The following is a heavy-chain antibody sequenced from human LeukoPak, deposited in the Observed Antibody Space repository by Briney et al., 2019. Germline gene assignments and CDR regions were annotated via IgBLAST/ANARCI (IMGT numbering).Heavy chain of an antibody. CDR3: ARQKWEQQGRDYYFNGLDV. D-gene: IGHD1/OR15-1a*01. CDR1: IGSISSSKW. CDR2: IYLYGTT. V-gene: IGHV4-4*02. J-gene: IGHJ6*02. Sequence: SETLSLTCSVSIGSISSSKWWSWVRQSPVKGLEWIGEIYLYGTTNYNPSFTSRVTMSVDRSRNQFSLKLASVTAADTAVYYCARQKWEQQGRDYYFNGLDVWGPGTTVTVSS.